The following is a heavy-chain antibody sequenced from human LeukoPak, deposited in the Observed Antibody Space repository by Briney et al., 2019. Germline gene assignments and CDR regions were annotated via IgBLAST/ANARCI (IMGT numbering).Heavy chain of an antibody. Sequence: ASVKVSCKASGYTFTSYGISWVRQAPGQGLEWMGWISAYNGNTNYAQKLQGRVTMTTDTSTSTAYMELSSLRSEDTAVYYCATPAFLEWLLPFDYWGQGTLVTVSS. CDR3: ATPAFLEWLLPFDY. D-gene: IGHD3-3*02. CDR1: GYTFTSYG. V-gene: IGHV1-18*01. CDR2: ISAYNGNT. J-gene: IGHJ4*02.